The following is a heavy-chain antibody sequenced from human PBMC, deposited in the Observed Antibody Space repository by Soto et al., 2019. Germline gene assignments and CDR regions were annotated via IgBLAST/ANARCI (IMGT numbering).Heavy chain of an antibody. J-gene: IGHJ6*02. CDR2: ISAYNGNT. D-gene: IGHD2-2*03. Sequence: ASVKVSCKASGYTFTSYGISWVRQAPGQGLEWMGWISAYNGNTNYAQKLQGRVTMTTDTSTSTAYMELRSLRSDDTAVYYRARDRGYCSSTSCSHYYYGMDVWGQGTTVTVSS. CDR3: ARDRGYCSSTSCSHYYYGMDV. V-gene: IGHV1-18*01. CDR1: GYTFTSYG.